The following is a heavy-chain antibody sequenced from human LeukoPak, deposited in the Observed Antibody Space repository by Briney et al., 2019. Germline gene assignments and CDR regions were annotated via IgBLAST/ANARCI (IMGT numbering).Heavy chain of an antibody. J-gene: IGHJ4*02. CDR1: GFTFSSYS. CDR2: ISSSSSTI. D-gene: IGHD3-22*01. Sequence: GGSLRLSCAASGFTFSSYSIDWVRQAPGEGLEWLSYISSSSSTICYAASVKGRFTIYRDNAKNTVYLQMNSLRAEDTAVYYCARVWSSGYTKDYWGQGTLVTVSS. CDR3: ARVWSSGYTKDY. V-gene: IGHV3-48*04.